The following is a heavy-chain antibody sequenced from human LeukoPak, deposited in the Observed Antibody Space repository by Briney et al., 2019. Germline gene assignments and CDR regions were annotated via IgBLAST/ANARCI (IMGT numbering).Heavy chain of an antibody. CDR3: VRDRHWTNDWVFDY. Sequence: KTSETLSLTCAVYGGSFSGYYWSWIRQPPGKGLEWIGEINHSGNTNYNPSLKSRVTISLHTSKNQFSLKLSSVNAADTAVYYCVRDRHWTNDWVFDYWGQGTLVTVSS. CDR1: GGSFSGYY. J-gene: IGHJ4*02. CDR2: INHSGNT. V-gene: IGHV4-34*01. D-gene: IGHD1/OR15-1a*01.